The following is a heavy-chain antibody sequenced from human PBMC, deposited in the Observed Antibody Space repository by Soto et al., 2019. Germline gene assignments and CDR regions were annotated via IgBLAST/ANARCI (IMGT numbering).Heavy chain of an antibody. V-gene: IGHV4-4*07. D-gene: IGHD3-22*01. CDR2: VYSSGSA. J-gene: IGHJ5*02. CDR3: AKGRGFYSDNYFDP. CDR1: GDSITNYY. Sequence: SETLSLTCTVSGDSITNYYWTWIRQPAGKGLEWIGHVYSSGSANYNPSLKSRVTMSLDTSKNQFSLSLKSVTAADTAMYYCAKGRGFYSDNYFDPWGQGTQVTVSS.